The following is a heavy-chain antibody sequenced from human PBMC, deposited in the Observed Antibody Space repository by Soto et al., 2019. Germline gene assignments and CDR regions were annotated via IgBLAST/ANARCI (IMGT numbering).Heavy chain of an antibody. D-gene: IGHD6-6*01. J-gene: IGHJ5*02. CDR1: GGTFSNYA. Sequence: SVKVSCKASGGTFSNYAISWVPQAPGQGLEWMGGIIPIFGTANYAQKFQGRVTITADESTSTAYMELGSLRSEDTAVYYCAREWLSIAARPGWFAPWGQRTLVPVSS. CDR3: AREWLSIAARPGWFAP. CDR2: IIPIFGTA. V-gene: IGHV1-69*13.